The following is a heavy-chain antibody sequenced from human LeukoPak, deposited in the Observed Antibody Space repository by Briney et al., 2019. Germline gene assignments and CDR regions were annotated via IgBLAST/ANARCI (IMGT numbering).Heavy chain of an antibody. CDR2: TYYTGST. CDR1: GGSISSSNYY. Sequence: SETLSLTCTVSGGSISSSNYYWGWIRQPPGEGLQWIGNTYYTGSTYYNPSLKSRVTISVDTSKNQFSLKLSSVTAADTAVYYCARQGRSGYDSYWFDPWGQGTLVTVSS. D-gene: IGHD5-12*01. CDR3: ARQGRSGYDSYWFDP. J-gene: IGHJ5*02. V-gene: IGHV4-39*01.